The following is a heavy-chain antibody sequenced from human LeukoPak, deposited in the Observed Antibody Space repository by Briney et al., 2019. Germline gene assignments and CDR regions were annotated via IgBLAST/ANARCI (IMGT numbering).Heavy chain of an antibody. CDR3: ARLSVEMATIDSDY. CDR2: INPNSGGT. CDR1: GYTFTGYY. V-gene: IGHV1-2*02. D-gene: IGHD5-24*01. J-gene: IGHJ4*02. Sequence: AAVKVSCKASGYTFTGYYMHWVRQAPGQGLEWMGWINPNSGGTNYAQKFQGRFTMTRDTSISTAYMELSRLRSDDTAVYYCARLSVEMATIDSDYWGQGTLVTVSS.